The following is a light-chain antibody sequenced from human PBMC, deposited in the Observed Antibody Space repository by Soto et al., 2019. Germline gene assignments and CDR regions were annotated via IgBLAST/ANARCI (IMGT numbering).Light chain of an antibody. CDR1: QSVSGS. J-gene: IGKJ1*01. CDR3: QQYNDWPPWT. Sequence: EIVMTQSPATLSVSPGERATLSCRASQSVSGSLAWYQQKPGQAPRLLIYGASTRATGIQARFSGSGSGTEFTLTISSLQSEDFAVYYCQQYNDWPPWTFGQGTKVESK. V-gene: IGKV3-15*01. CDR2: GAS.